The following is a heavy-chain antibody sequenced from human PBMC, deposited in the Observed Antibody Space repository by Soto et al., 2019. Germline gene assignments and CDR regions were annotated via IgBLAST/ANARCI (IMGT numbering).Heavy chain of an antibody. D-gene: IGHD2-2*01. CDR2: IYYSGST. Sequence: QLQLQESGPGLVKPSETLSLTCTVSGGSISSSSYYWGWIRQPPGKGLEWSGSIYYSGSTYYNPSLKSRVTISVDTSKNQFSLKLSSVTAADTAVYYCARRTHCSSTSCYKTNWFDPWGQGTLVTVSS. V-gene: IGHV4-39*01. CDR1: GGSISSSSYY. J-gene: IGHJ5*02. CDR3: ARRTHCSSTSCYKTNWFDP.